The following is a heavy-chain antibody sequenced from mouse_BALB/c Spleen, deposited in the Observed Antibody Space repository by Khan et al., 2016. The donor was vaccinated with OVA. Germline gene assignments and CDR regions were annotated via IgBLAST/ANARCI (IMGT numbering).Heavy chain of an antibody. J-gene: IGHJ4*01. CDR1: GFSFSRYT. V-gene: IGHV2-6-4*01. CDR2: IWGGGGT. Sequence: QVQLKESGPGLVAPSQSLSITCTVSGFSFSRYTIYWVRQPFGKGLLWLGMIWGGGGTAYNSPSHSRLSFSKDNSKRPVFLQMNSLQTDGSSMYYCAKAYYRDDVYYAMDYWGQATSVTVPS. CDR3: AKAYYRDDVYYAMDY. D-gene: IGHD2-14*01.